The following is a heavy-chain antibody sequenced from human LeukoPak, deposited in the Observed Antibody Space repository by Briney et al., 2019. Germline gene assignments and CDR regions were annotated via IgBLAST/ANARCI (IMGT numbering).Heavy chain of an antibody. V-gene: IGHV3-30*04. D-gene: IGHD2-21*01. Sequence: PGRSLRLSCAASGFTFSSYAMHWVRRAPGKGLEWVAVISYDGPNKNYADSVKGRFTISRDNSKNTLYLQMNRLRAEDAAVYYCAKAPVTTCSGAYCYPFDYWGQGTLVTVSS. CDR2: ISYDGPNK. CDR1: GFTFSSYA. CDR3: AKAPVTTCSGAYCYPFDY. J-gene: IGHJ4*02.